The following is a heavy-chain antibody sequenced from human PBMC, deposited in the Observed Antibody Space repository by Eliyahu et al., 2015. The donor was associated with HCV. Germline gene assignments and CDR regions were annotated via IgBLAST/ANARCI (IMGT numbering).Heavy chain of an antibody. CDR3: ARQRYSYFDF. V-gene: IGHV3-7*01. J-gene: IGHJ4*02. CDR2: IKDDGREK. Sequence: EVQLVESGGGSVQPGGSLRLSCAASGFTFTSYWMSWVRQSPGKGLEWVANIKDDGREKNYVDSVQGRFTISRDNDKNSLYLEMDSLRVDDSAVYKCARQRYSYFDFWGLGTLVTVSS. D-gene: IGHD2-15*01. CDR1: GFTFTSYW.